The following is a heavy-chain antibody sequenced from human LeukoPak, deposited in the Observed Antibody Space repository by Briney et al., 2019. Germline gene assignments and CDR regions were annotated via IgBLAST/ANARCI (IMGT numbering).Heavy chain of an antibody. V-gene: IGHV4-59*01. J-gene: IGHJ4*02. CDR1: GGSISSYY. Sequence: PSETLSLTCTVSGGSISSYYWSWIRQPPGKGLEWIGYICYSGSTNHNPSLKSRVTISVDTSKNQFSLKLSSVTAADTAVYYCARDAAGIAVFDYWGQGTLVTVSS. CDR3: ARDAAGIAVFDY. D-gene: IGHD6-19*01. CDR2: ICYSGST.